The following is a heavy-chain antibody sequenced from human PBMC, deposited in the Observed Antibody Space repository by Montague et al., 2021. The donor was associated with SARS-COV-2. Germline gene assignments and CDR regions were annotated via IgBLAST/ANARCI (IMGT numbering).Heavy chain of an antibody. V-gene: IGHV2-70*01. CDR1: GFSLSTSGMC. CDR2: IDWDDDK. D-gene: IGHD4-23*01. Sequence: VKPTQTLTLTCTFSGFSLSTSGMCVSWIRQPPGKALEWLALIDWDDDKYYSTPLKTRLTISKDTSKNQVVLTMTNMDPVDTATYYCARMTTVVTLGYYYYYGMDVWGQGTTVTVSS. J-gene: IGHJ6*02. CDR3: ARMTTVVTLGYYYYYGMDV.